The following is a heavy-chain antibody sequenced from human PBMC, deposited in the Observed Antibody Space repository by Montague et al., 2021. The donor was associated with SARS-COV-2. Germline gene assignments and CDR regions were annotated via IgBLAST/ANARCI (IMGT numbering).Heavy chain of an antibody. CDR2: ISYNSENT. J-gene: IGHJ4*02. CDR3: AKDVYYGSGNYWQAFDY. V-gene: IGHV3-9*03. D-gene: IGHD3-10*01. Sequence: SLRLSLSASGFTFGDYAMHWVRQTPGKGLEWVSGISYNSENTGYADSVKGRFTISRDNAKNSLYLQMNSLRTDDMALYYCAKDVYYGSGNYWQAFDYWGQGTLVTVSS. CDR1: GFTFGDYA.